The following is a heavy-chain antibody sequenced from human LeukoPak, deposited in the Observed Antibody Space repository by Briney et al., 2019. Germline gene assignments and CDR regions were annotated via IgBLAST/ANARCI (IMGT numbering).Heavy chain of an antibody. CDR3: VKVQVLGSTINAFDI. Sequence: GGSLRLSCSASGFTFSSYAMHWFRRAPGKGLEYFSAISSNGGSTYYADSVKGRFTISRDNSKNTLYLQMSSLRAEDTAVYYCVKVQVLGSTINAFDIWGQGTMVTVSS. D-gene: IGHD5-24*01. V-gene: IGHV3-64D*09. CDR1: GFTFSSYA. CDR2: ISSNGGST. J-gene: IGHJ3*02.